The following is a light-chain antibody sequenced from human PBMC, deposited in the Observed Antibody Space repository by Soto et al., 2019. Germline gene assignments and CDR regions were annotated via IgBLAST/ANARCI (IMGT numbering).Light chain of an antibody. CDR3: HQRSNWYT. V-gene: IGKV3-11*01. CDR2: DAY. Sequence: ETLLTQSPATLSLSPGERATLSCRASQSVSSYLAWYQHKPGQAPRLLIYDAYTRATGIPARFSGSGSGTDFTLTISSLEHEDSAVYYCHQRSNWYTFGQGTKLEIK. J-gene: IGKJ2*01. CDR1: QSVSSY.